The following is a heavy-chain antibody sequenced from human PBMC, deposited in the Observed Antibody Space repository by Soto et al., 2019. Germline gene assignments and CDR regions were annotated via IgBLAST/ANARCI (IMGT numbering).Heavy chain of an antibody. D-gene: IGHD3-22*01. CDR3: AKDTYYHDSSGYYVFDY. Sequence: QVQLVESGGDVVQPGRSLRLSCVASGVTFSSYGIHWVRQAPGKGLEWVAVVSYDGSNKHYADSVKGRFTISRDNSENMVSLKMNSLRAEDTAVYYWAKDTYYHDSSGYYVFDYWGQGTLVTVSS. CDR2: VSYDGSNK. V-gene: IGHV3-30*18. CDR1: GVTFSSYG. J-gene: IGHJ4*02.